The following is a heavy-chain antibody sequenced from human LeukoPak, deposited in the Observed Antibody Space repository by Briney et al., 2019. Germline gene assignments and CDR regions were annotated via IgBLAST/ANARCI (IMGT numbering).Heavy chain of an antibody. Sequence: PGGSLRLSCAASGLTVSSNYMSWVRQAPGKGMEWVSVIYSGGYTFYADSVKGRFTISRDNSKNTLYLQMSSLRAEDTAVYYCARISSSWSLYYFDYWGQGTLVTVSS. CDR2: IYSGGYT. CDR3: ARISSSWSLYYFDY. CDR1: GLTVSSNY. V-gene: IGHV3-53*01. D-gene: IGHD6-13*01. J-gene: IGHJ4*02.